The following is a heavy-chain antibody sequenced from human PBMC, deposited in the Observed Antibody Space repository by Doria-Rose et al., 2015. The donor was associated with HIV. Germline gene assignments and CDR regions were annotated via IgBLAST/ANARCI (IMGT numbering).Heavy chain of an antibody. CDR3: ARMGSYRELDY. Sequence: TLSLTCSVSGASVSSRGYYWNLIRQVPGKGLESLGYTYYTGTSDYSPSLKSRLNMAVDTSKNQFSLKLSFVTVADTAVYYCARMGSYRELDYWGQGARGIGSA. CDR2: TYYTGTS. V-gene: IGHV4-31*03. J-gene: IGHJ4*02. CDR1: GASVSSRGYY. D-gene: IGHD3-3*01.